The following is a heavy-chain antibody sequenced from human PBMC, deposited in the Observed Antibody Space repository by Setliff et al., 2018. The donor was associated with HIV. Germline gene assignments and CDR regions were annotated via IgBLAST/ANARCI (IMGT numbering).Heavy chain of an antibody. CDR1: GGTFSSSA. J-gene: IGHJ4*02. Sequence: SVKVSCKASGGTFSSSALSWVRQARGQGPEWLGGIIPVFGMTDYAQNFQGRLTLTADTSTSTAYMELLSLRSEDTAIYYCATQTVAVGAPGYFDSWGQGTLVTVSS. CDR2: IIPVFGMT. D-gene: IGHD2-15*01. CDR3: ATQTVAVGAPGYFDS. V-gene: IGHV1-69*10.